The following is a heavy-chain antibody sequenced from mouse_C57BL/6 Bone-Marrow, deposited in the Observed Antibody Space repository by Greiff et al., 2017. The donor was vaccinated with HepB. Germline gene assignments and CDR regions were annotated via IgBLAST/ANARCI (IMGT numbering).Heavy chain of an antibody. CDR3: AREEGTLFAY. V-gene: IGHV1-26*01. Sequence: EVQLQQSGPELVKPGASVKISCKASGYTFTDYYMNWVKQSHGKSLEWIGDINPNNGGTSYNQKFKGKATLTVDKSSSTAYMELRSLTSEDSAVYYCAREEGTLFAYWGQGTLVTVSA. CDR1: GYTFTDYY. J-gene: IGHJ3*01. CDR2: INPNNGGT.